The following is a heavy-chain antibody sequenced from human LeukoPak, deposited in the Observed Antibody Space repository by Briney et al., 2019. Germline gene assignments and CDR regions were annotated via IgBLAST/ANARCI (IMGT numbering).Heavy chain of an antibody. V-gene: IGHV5-51*01. CDR1: GYSFTSYW. J-gene: IGHJ4*02. D-gene: IGHD3-22*01. CDR2: IYPGDSDT. Sequence: GESLKISCKGSGYSFTSYWIGWVRQMPGKGLEWMGIIYPGDSDTRYSPSFQGQVTISADKSISTAYLQWSILKASDTAMYYCARHPRYDSSGYYSAFDYWGQGTLVTVSS. CDR3: ARHPRYDSSGYYSAFDY.